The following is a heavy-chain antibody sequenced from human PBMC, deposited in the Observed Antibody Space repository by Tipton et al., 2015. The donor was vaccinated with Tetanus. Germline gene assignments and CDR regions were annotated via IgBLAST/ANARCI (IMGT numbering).Heavy chain of an antibody. D-gene: IGHD3-10*01. J-gene: IGHJ4*02. CDR1: GYTFTGYY. CDR3: ARDPALLWFGELSNYYFDY. Sequence: QVQLVQSGAEVKKPGASVKVSCKASGYTFTGYYMHWVRQAPGQGLEWMGWINPNSGGTNYAQKFQGRVTMTRDTSISTAYMELSRLRSDATAVYYCARDPALLWFGELSNYYFDYWGQGTLVTVSS. V-gene: IGHV1-2*02. CDR2: INPNSGGT.